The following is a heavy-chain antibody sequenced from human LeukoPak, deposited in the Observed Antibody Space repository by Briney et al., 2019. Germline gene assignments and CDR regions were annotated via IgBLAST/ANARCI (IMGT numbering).Heavy chain of an antibody. V-gene: IGHV4-34*01. D-gene: IGHD6-13*01. Sequence: SETLSLTCTVSGGSITSYYWSWIRQPPGKGLEWIGEINHSGITDYNPSLKSRVTMSLDTPKSHFSLKVSSVTAADTAVYYCARGRSAAGGVYFDYWGQGTLVTVSS. J-gene: IGHJ4*02. CDR1: GGSITSYY. CDR2: INHSGIT. CDR3: ARGRSAAGGVYFDY.